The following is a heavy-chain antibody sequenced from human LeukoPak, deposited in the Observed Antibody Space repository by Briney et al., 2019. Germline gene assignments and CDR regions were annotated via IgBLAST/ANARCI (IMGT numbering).Heavy chain of an antibody. Sequence: PGGSLRLSCAASGFTFSSYAMSWVRQAPGKGLEWVSAISGSGGSTYYADSVKGRFTISRDNSKNTPYLQMNSLRAEDTAVYYRAKDFPRGQWLVPPVRFKFDYWGQGTLVTVSS. CDR2: ISGSGGST. J-gene: IGHJ4*02. D-gene: IGHD6-19*01. V-gene: IGHV3-23*01. CDR3: AKDFPRGQWLVPPVRFKFDY. CDR1: GFTFSSYA.